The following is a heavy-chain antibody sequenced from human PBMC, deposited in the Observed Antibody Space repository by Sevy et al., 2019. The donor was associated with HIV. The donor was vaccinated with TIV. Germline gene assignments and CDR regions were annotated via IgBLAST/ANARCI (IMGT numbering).Heavy chain of an antibody. Sequence: GGSLRLSCEVSGFPLSKYKMTWVRQAPGKGLEWVSSISFGKNAIHYADPVKGRFTISRDNAKNSLLLQMNSLRADDTAVYYCATTTLTTHFDSWGQGTLVTVSS. CDR2: ISFGKNAI. CDR1: GFPLSKYK. D-gene: IGHD4-17*01. J-gene: IGHJ4*02. V-gene: IGHV3-48*01. CDR3: ATTTLTTHFDS.